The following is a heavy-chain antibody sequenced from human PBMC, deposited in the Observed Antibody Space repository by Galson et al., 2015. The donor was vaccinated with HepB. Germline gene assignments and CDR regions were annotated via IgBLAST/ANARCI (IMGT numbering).Heavy chain of an antibody. Sequence: SLRLSCAASGFTFSTYAMVWVRQAPGKGLEWVSSVSGGGDNTYYADSVEGRFTISRDNSKNMVYLQMNSLRAEDTALYYCAKALRGSNGGKLDSWGLGSLLTVSS. CDR1: GFTFSTYA. J-gene: IGHJ4*02. CDR2: VSGGGDNT. D-gene: IGHD2-8*01. V-gene: IGHV3-23*01. CDR3: AKALRGSNGGKLDS.